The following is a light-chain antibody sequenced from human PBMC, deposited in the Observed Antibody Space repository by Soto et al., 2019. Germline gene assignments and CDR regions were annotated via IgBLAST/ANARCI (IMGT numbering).Light chain of an antibody. J-gene: IGKJ1*01. Sequence: DIQMTQSPSTLSASVGDRVTITCRASQSITDWLAWYQQKPGKAPKFLIYKASNLEGGVPSRFSGSGSGTEFTLTISSGQPDDFATYYCQYWDDYAWTFGQGTKVELK. CDR3: QYWDDYAWT. V-gene: IGKV1-5*03. CDR1: QSITDW. CDR2: KAS.